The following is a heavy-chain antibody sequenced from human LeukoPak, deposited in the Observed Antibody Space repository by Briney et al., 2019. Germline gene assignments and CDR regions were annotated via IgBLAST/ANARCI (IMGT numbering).Heavy chain of an antibody. CDR3: ARLGITVTTDY. V-gene: IGHV4-39*01. CDR1: GGSISSSSYY. J-gene: IGHJ4*02. D-gene: IGHD4-17*01. CDR2: IYYRGST. Sequence: PSETLSLTCTVPGGSISSSSYYWGWIRQPPGKGLEWIGSIYYRGSTYYNPSLKSRVTISVDTSKNQFSLKLSSVTAADTAVYYCARLGITVTTDYWGQGTLVTVSS.